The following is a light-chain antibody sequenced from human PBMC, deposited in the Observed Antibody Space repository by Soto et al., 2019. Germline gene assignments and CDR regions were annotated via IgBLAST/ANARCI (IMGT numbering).Light chain of an antibody. CDR2: GAS. J-gene: IGKJ5*01. Sequence: EIVMTQSPATLSEKPGERAALSCRASQSVSGNLAWYQQTPGQAPRLLIYGASTRATGIPARFSGSGFGTEFTLTISSLKSEDFAVYYCQQYNYRPPAFGQGTRLEIK. CDR3: QQYNYRPPA. V-gene: IGKV3-15*01. CDR1: QSVSGN.